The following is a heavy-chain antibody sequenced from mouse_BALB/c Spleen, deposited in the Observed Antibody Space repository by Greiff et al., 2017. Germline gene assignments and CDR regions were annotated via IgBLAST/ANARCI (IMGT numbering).Heavy chain of an antibody. J-gene: IGHJ4*01. CDR1: GFNIKDYY. CDR3: ARRVQSLYYYAMDY. CDR2: IDPSDSYT. V-gene: IGHV1-69*02. Sequence: VQLQQSGAELVRPGALVKLSCKASGFNIKDYYMHWVKQRPGQGLEWIGEIDPSDSYTNYNQKFKGKATLTVDKSSSTAYMQLSSLTSEDSAVYYCARRVQSLYYYAMDYWGQGTSVTVSS.